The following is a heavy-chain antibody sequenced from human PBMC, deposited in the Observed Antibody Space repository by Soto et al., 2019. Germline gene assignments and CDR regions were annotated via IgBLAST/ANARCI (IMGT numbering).Heavy chain of an antibody. Sequence: QVQLQESGPGLVKPSQTLSLTCTVSGGSISSGGYYWSWIRQHPGKGLEWIGYIYYSGRTYYNPSLKRRDTTSVDPSKNQFSLKLSSVTAADTAVYYCARVHHPAVAGVFDYWGQGTLVTVSS. D-gene: IGHD6-19*01. CDR3: ARVHHPAVAGVFDY. CDR1: GGSISSGGYY. CDR2: IYYSGRT. J-gene: IGHJ4*02. V-gene: IGHV4-31*03.